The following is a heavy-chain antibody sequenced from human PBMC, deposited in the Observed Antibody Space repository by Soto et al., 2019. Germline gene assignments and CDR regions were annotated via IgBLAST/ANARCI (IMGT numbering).Heavy chain of an antibody. CDR3: ARQIYDSDTGPNFQYYFDS. CDR1: GYSFAGYW. CDR2: IDPSDSQT. V-gene: IGHV5-10-1*01. J-gene: IGHJ4*02. D-gene: IGHD3-22*01. Sequence: GESLKISCKGSGYSFAGYWITWVRQKPGKGLEWMGRIDPSDSQTYYSPSFRGHVTISATKSTTTVFLQWSSLRASDTAMYYCARQIYDSDTGPNFQYYFDSWGQGTPVTVSS.